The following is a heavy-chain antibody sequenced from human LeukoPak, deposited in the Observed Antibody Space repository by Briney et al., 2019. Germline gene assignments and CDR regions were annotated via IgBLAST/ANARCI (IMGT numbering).Heavy chain of an antibody. V-gene: IGHV3-74*01. D-gene: IGHD4-23*01. Sequence: GGSLRLSCAASGITFSSYWMHWVRQAPGKGLVWVSRINPDGSSTTYADSVKGRFTISRDNAKNTLYLQMNSLRAEDTAVYYCARVSVGAYWFDPWGQGTLVTVSS. CDR1: GITFSSYW. J-gene: IGHJ5*02. CDR3: ARVSVGAYWFDP. CDR2: INPDGSST.